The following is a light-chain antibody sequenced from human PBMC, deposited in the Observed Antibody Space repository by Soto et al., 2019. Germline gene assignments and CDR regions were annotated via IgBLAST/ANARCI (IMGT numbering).Light chain of an antibody. V-gene: IGKV3-15*01. Sequence: EIVMTQSPATLSVSPGERATLSCRASQSVSSKLAWYQQKPRQAPRLLIYGASTRATGIPARFSGSGSGTEFTLTISSLQSEDFAVYYCQQYNNWPLTFGGGTKVEIK. CDR1: QSVSSK. J-gene: IGKJ4*01. CDR3: QQYNNWPLT. CDR2: GAS.